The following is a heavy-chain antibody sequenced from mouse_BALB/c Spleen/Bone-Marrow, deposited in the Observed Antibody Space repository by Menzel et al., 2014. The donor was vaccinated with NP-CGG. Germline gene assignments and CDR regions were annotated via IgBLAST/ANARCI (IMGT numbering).Heavy chain of an antibody. J-gene: IGHJ2*01. D-gene: IGHD1-2*01. Sequence: EVQLQQSGPELVEPGASVKISCKASGYSFTGYFMNWVMPSHGRSLEWIGRINPYNGDTFYNQKFKGKATLTVDKSSSTAHMELRSLASEDSAVYYCASSFITTAYYFDYWGQGTTLTVSS. CDR2: INPYNGDT. CDR1: GYSFTGYF. V-gene: IGHV1-20*02. CDR3: ASSFITTAYYFDY.